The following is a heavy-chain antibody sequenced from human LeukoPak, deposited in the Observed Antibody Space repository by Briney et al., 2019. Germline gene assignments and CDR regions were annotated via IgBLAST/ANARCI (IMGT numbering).Heavy chain of an antibody. Sequence: PSETLSLTCTVSGGSISSGGYYWSWIRQPPGKGLEWIGYIYHSGSTYYNPSLKSRVTISVDRSKNQFSLKLSSVTAADTAVYYCAGGIAVAALDYWGQGTLVTVSS. CDR3: AGGIAVAALDY. J-gene: IGHJ4*02. V-gene: IGHV4-30-2*01. D-gene: IGHD6-19*01. CDR1: GGSISSGGYY. CDR2: IYHSGST.